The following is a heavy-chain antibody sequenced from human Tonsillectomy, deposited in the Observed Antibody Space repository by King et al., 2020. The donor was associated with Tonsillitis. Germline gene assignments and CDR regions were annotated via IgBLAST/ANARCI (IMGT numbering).Heavy chain of an antibody. D-gene: IGHD4-17*01. CDR1: GFTFSTYA. Sequence: QLVQSGGGVVQPGRSLRLSCAASGFTFSTYAMHWVRQAPGKGLEWVAVISYDGSNKYYADSVKGRFTISRDNSKNTLYLQMNSLRAEDTAVYYCARDAIDDYGDTGYFDYWGQGTLVTVSS. CDR2: ISYDGSNK. CDR3: ARDAIDDYGDTGYFDY. J-gene: IGHJ4*02. V-gene: IGHV3-30-3*01.